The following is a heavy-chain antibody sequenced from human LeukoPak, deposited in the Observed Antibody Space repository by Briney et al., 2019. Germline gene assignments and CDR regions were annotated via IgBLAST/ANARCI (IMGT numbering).Heavy chain of an antibody. CDR3: AKVPVVVTATAAFDI. J-gene: IGHJ3*02. D-gene: IGHD2-21*02. Sequence: GGSLRLSCAASGFTFNTYTMNWVRQAPGKGLEWVSSISSGSGSMFYIDSVRGRFTISRDNARNSLYLQMNSLRVEDTAVYYCAKVPVVVTATAAFDIWGQGTMVTVSS. V-gene: IGHV3-21*01. CDR2: ISSGSGSM. CDR1: GFTFNTYT.